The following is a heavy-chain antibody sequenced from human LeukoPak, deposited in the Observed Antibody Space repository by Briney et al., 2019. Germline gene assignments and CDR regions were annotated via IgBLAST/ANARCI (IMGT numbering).Heavy chain of an antibody. J-gene: IGHJ6*02. D-gene: IGHD3-10*01. CDR2: INGSGSII. Sequence: PGGSLRLSCAASGFTFSDYYMGWIRQAPGKGLEWLSYINGSGSIIFYADSVKGRFTISRDNAKNPLYLQMNSLRAEDTAVYYCARDQITMVRGGVYYGMDVWGQGTTVTVSS. CDR1: GFTFSDYY. CDR3: ARDQITMVRGGVYYGMDV. V-gene: IGHV3-11*04.